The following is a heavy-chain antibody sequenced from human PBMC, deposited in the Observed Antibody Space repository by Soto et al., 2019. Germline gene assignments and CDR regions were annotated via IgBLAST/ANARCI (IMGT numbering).Heavy chain of an antibody. CDR3: AKEEVQGSWYELKHYYFEY. CDR1: VCTFSSYA. J-gene: IGHJ4*02. D-gene: IGHD6-13*01. V-gene: IGHV3-23*01. CDR2: ISGSGGST. Sequence: PGGSLRLSCAASVCTFSSYAMSWVRQSPGKGLEWVSAISGSGGSTYYADSVKGRFTISRDNSKNTLYLQMNSLRAEDTAVYYCAKEEVQGSWYELKHYYFEYWGQGTLVIVSS.